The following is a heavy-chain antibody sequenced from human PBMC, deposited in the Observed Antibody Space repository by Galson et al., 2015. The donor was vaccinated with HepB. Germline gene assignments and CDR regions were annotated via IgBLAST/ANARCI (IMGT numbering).Heavy chain of an antibody. V-gene: IGHV3-30*18. CDR1: GFTFSSYG. D-gene: IGHD3-22*01. CDR3: AKDLSPGYYDSSGSWPHYFDY. CDR2: ISYDGSNK. J-gene: IGHJ4*02. Sequence: SLRLSCAASGFTFSSYGMHWVRQAPGKGLEWVAVISYDGSNKYYADSVKGRFTISRDNSKNTLYLQMNSLRAEDTAVYYCAKDLSPGYYDSSGSWPHYFDYWGQGTLVTVSS.